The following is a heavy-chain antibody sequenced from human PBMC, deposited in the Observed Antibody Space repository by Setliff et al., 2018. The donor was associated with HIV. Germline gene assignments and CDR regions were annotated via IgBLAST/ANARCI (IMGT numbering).Heavy chain of an antibody. CDR2: IYPNTGGT. V-gene: IGHV1-2*02. CDR1: GYTFTDYY. J-gene: IGHJ4*02. Sequence: ASVKVSCKASGYTFTDYYIHWVRQAPGQGLEWMGWIYPNTGGTNYAQKFQGRVTMTRDTSISIAYMELSRLRSDDAAVYYCARSTTADWGQGTMVTVSS. CDR3: ARSTTAD. D-gene: IGHD4-17*01.